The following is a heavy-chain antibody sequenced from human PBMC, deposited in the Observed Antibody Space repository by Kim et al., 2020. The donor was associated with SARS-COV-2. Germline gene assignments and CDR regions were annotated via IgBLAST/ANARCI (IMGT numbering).Heavy chain of an antibody. CDR1: GGSFSGYY. J-gene: IGHJ4*02. Sequence: SQTLSLTCAVYGGSFSGYYWSWLRQPPGKGLEWIGEINHSGSTNYNPSLKSRVTISVDTSKNQFSLKLSSVTAADTAVYYCARSLAAAGPFDYWGQGTLVTVSS. CDR2: INHSGST. CDR3: ARSLAAAGPFDY. D-gene: IGHD6-13*01. V-gene: IGHV4-34*01.